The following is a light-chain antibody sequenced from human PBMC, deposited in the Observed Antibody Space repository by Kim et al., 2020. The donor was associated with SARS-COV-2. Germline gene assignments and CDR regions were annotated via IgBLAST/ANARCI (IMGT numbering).Light chain of an antibody. CDR3: SSYTSSSTWV. V-gene: IGLV2-14*03. CDR1: SSDVGGYNY. CDR2: DVS. Sequence: GQSITISCTGTSSDVGGYNYVAWYQQHPCKAPKLMIYDVSNRPSGVSNRFSGSKSGNTASLTISGLQADDEADYYCSSYTSSSTWVFGGGTQLTVL. J-gene: IGLJ3*02.